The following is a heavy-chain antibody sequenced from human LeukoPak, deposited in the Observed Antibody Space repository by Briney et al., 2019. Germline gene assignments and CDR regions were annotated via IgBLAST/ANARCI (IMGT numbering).Heavy chain of an antibody. J-gene: IGHJ6*03. D-gene: IGHD4-23*01. Sequence: ASVKVSCKASGYTFTSYGISWVRQAPGQGLEWMGWISAYNGNTNYAQKLQGRVTMTTDTSTSTAYMELRSLRSDDTAVYYCARSPVRWLGYYYYMDVWGKGTTVTVSS. V-gene: IGHV1-18*01. CDR3: ARSPVRWLGYYYYMDV. CDR1: GYTFTSYG. CDR2: ISAYNGNT.